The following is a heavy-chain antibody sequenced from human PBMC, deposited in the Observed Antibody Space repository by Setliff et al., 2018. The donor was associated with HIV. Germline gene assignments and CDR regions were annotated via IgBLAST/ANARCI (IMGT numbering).Heavy chain of an antibody. CDR3: ARDQPQDYDSLTGYYTGRYFDY. Sequence: SETLSLTCTVSGGSISSHYWSWIRQPPGKGLEWIGYIYYSGSTNYNPSLKSRVTISVDTSKNQFSLKLTSVTAADTAVYYCARDQPQDYDSLTGYYTGRYFDYWGRGTLVTVSS. CDR1: GGSISSHY. D-gene: IGHD3-9*01. V-gene: IGHV4-59*11. J-gene: IGHJ4*02. CDR2: IYYSGST.